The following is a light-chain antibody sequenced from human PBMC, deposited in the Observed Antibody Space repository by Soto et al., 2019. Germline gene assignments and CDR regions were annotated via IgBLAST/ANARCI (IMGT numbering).Light chain of an antibody. Sequence: QSVLTQPPSASGSPGQSVTISCPGTSSDVGGYNYVSWYQQHPGKAPKLLIYEVSKRPSGVPGRVSGSKSGNTASLTVSGLQAEDEADYYCSSYAGNTTVVFGGGTQLTVL. CDR1: SSDVGGYNY. CDR2: EVS. J-gene: IGLJ2*01. V-gene: IGLV2-8*01. CDR3: SSYAGNTTVV.